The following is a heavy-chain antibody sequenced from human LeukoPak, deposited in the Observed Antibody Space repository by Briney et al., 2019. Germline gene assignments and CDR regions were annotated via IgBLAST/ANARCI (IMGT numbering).Heavy chain of an antibody. CDR3: AKELGYCSSTSCSPPWFDP. D-gene: IGHD2-2*01. CDR1: GFTFDDYA. Sequence: GRSLRLSCAASGFTFDDYAMHWVRQAPGKGLEWVSGICWNSGSIGYADSVKGRFTISRDNAKNSLYLQMNSLRAEDTALYYCAKELGYCSSTSCSPPWFDPWGQGTLVTVSS. V-gene: IGHV3-9*01. J-gene: IGHJ5*02. CDR2: ICWNSGSI.